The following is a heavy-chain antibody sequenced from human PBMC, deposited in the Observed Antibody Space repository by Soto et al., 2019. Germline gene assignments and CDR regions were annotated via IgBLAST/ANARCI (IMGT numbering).Heavy chain of an antibody. D-gene: IGHD1-1*01. CDR1: GGYISSGDHY. Sequence: SETLSLTCSVSGGYISSGDHYWSWIRQPPGKGLEWIGYIYYSGRANYNPSLKSRVVISVDTSKNQFSLKLTAVTAADTAVYYCVTEGYWKEFDSWGQGTLVTVSS. J-gene: IGHJ5*01. V-gene: IGHV4-30-4*01. CDR2: IYYSGRA. CDR3: VTEGYWKEFDS.